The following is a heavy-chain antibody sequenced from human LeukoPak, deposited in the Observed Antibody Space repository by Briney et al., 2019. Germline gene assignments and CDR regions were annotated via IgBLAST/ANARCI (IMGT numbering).Heavy chain of an antibody. CDR3: ASCSSQWELNY. D-gene: IGHD1-26*01. V-gene: IGHV4-59*01. Sequence: SETLSLTCTVSGGSISSYYWSWIRQPPGKGLEWIGYIYYSGSTNYNPSLKSRVTISVDTSKNQFSLKLSSVTAEDTAVYYCASCSSQWELNYWGQGTLVTVSS. CDR1: GGSISSYY. CDR2: IYYSGST. J-gene: IGHJ4*02.